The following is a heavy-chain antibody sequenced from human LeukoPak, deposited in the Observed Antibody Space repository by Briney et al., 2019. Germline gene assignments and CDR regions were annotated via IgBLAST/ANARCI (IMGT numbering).Heavy chain of an antibody. Sequence: ASVKVSCKASGYTFTSYGISWVRQAPGQGLEWMGWISAYNGNTNYAQKLQGRVTMTTDTSTSTAYMELSSLRSEDTAVYYCARDAPAYCSSTSCSGFDPWGQGTLVTVSS. CDR1: GYTFTSYG. V-gene: IGHV1-18*01. D-gene: IGHD2-2*01. J-gene: IGHJ5*02. CDR3: ARDAPAYCSSTSCSGFDP. CDR2: ISAYNGNT.